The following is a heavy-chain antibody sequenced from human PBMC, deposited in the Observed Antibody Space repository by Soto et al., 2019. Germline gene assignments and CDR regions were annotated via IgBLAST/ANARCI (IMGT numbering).Heavy chain of an antibody. CDR1: GGSLSNYA. Sequence: QVQLVQSGAEVKKPGSSVKVSCKASGGSLSNYAISWVRQAPGQGPEWMGGIIPMLGTSNCAQQFQGRVTINAHDSTNTAYMELTSMRSEDSAVYYCASRACGGICQSTSNYHFYGIAVWGQGTTVTVSS. CDR3: ASRACGGICQSTSNYHFYGIAV. CDR2: IIPMLGTS. D-gene: IGHD2-15*01. V-gene: IGHV1-69*01. J-gene: IGHJ6*02.